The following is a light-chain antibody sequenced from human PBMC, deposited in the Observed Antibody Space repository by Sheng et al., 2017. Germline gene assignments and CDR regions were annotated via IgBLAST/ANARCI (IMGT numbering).Light chain of an antibody. V-gene: IGKV1-39*01. Sequence: DIQMTQSPSSLSASVGDRVTITCRASQTLGKYVNWYQEKPGEAPSLLIYGASSLATGVPSRFSGSGSGSDFTLTIYSLQPEDFATYYCQQSYSVPRTFGQGPKVE. J-gene: IGKJ1*01. CDR3: QQSYSVPRT. CDR1: QTLGKY. CDR2: GAS.